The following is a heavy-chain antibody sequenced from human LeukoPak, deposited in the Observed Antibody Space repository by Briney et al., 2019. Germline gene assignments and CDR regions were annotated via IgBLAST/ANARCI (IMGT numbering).Heavy chain of an antibody. CDR1: GFTFSSYS. CDR3: AELGITMIGGV. Sequence: GGSLRLSCAASGFTFSSYSMNWVRQAPGKGLEWVSSISSSSSYIYYADSVEGRFTISRDNAKNSLYLQMSSLTPEDTAVYYCAELGITMIGGVWGKGTTVTISS. CDR2: ISSSSSYI. V-gene: IGHV3-21*01. D-gene: IGHD3-10*02. J-gene: IGHJ6*04.